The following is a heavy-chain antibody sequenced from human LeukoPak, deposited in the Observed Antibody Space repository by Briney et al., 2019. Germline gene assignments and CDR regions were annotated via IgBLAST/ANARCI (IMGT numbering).Heavy chain of an antibody. Sequence: ASVKVSCKASGYTFTSYAMHWVRQAPGQRLEWMGWISAYNGNTNYAQKLQGRVTMTTDTSTSTAYMELRSLRSDDTAVYYCARERSSRSSSWYDYWGQGTLVTVSS. CDR1: GYTFTSYA. J-gene: IGHJ4*02. D-gene: IGHD6-13*01. V-gene: IGHV1-18*01. CDR2: ISAYNGNT. CDR3: ARERSSRSSSWYDY.